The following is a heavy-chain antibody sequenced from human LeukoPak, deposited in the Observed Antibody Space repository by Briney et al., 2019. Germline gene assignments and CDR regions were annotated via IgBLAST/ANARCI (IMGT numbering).Heavy chain of an antibody. V-gene: IGHV3-74*01. CDR2: INTDGSST. D-gene: IGHD3-22*01. CDR3: ARESSALPFDY. J-gene: IGHJ4*02. Sequence: GGSLRLSCAASGFTFSSYWMHWVRQAPGKGLVWVSRINTDGSSTSCADSVKGRFTISRDNAKNTLYLQMNSLRAEDTAIYYCARESSALPFDYWGQGTLVTVSS. CDR1: GFTFSSYW.